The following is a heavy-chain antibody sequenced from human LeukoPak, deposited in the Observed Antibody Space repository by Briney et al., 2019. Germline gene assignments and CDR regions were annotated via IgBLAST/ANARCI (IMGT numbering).Heavy chain of an antibody. Sequence: PGGSLRLSCAASGFAFSSYNMSWVRQAPGKGLEWISYIGSSGSPTHYADSVRGRFTISRDNAKNSLYLQMNSLRDEDTAVYYCARRPYSDTSGRLSDVWGQGTTVTVSS. V-gene: IGHV3-48*02. CDR3: ARRPYSDTSGRLSDV. CDR1: GFAFSSYN. J-gene: IGHJ6*02. CDR2: IGSSGSPT. D-gene: IGHD3-22*01.